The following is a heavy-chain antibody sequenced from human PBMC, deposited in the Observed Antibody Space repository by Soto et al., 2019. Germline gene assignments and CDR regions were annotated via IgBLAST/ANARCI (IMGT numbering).Heavy chain of an antibody. CDR3: AKAGGYSGTFFPFDY. CDR2: ISWDGGST. J-gene: IGHJ4*02. V-gene: IGHV3-43*01. Sequence: EVQLVESGGVVVQPGGSLRLSCAASGFTFDDYTMHWVRQAPGKGLEWVSLISWDGGSTYYADSVKGRFTISRDNSKNSLYLQMNSLRTEDTALYYCAKAGGYSGTFFPFDYWGQGTLVTVSS. CDR1: GFTFDDYT. D-gene: IGHD5-12*01.